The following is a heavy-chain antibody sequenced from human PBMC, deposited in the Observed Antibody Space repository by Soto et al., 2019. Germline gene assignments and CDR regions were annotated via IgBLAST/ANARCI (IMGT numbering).Heavy chain of an antibody. Sequence: QVQLEQSGPEVKKPGSSVKVSCKASGGTFRNSPISWVRQAPGQGLEWMGGIMPIFRTPDYAQKFQGRVTITADESASTAYMELTGLRSDDTAVYYCARDNDRPQLGGNYYYILDVWGHGTTVTVSS. CDR2: IMPIFRTP. D-gene: IGHD1-1*01. V-gene: IGHV1-69*12. CDR3: ARDNDRPQLGGNYYYILDV. CDR1: GGTFRNSP. J-gene: IGHJ6*02.